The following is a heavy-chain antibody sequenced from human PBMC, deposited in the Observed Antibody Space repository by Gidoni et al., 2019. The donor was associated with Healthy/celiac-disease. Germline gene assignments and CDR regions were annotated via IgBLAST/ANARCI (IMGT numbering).Heavy chain of an antibody. V-gene: IGHV3-64*01. J-gene: IGHJ4*02. CDR1: GFPFSSYA. Sequence: ELQLVESGGGLVQPGWSLRLACAASGFPFSSYAMHWVRQAPGKGLEYVSAISSKGGSTYYANSVKGRFTISRDNSKNTLYLQMGSLRAEDMAVYYCARVGWGSGYALDYWGQGTLVTVSS. CDR3: ARVGWGSGYALDY. CDR2: ISSKGGST. D-gene: IGHD3-22*01.